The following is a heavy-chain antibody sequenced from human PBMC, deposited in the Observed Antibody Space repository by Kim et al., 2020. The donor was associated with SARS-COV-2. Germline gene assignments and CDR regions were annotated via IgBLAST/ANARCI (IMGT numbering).Heavy chain of an antibody. CDR2: IYYSGST. J-gene: IGHJ4*02. Sequence: SETLSLTCTVSGGSISSGGYYWSWIRQHPGKGLEWIGYIYYSGSTYYNPSLKSRVTISVDTSKNQFSLKLSSVTAADTAVYYCARCRLTIFGVVNSFDYWGQGTLVTVSS. V-gene: IGHV4-31*03. CDR3: ARCRLTIFGVVNSFDY. D-gene: IGHD3-3*01. CDR1: GGSISSGGYY.